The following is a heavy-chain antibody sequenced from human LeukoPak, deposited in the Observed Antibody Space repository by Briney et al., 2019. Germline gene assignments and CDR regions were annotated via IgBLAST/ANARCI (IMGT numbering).Heavy chain of an antibody. Sequence: SETLSLTCAVSGGSISSGGYSWSWIRQPPGKGLEWIGYIHHSGSTYYNPSLKSRVTISVDRSKNQFSLKLSSVTAADTAVYYCARVSYDFWSGYYPYFDYWGQGTLVTVSS. CDR1: GGSISSGGYS. J-gene: IGHJ4*02. CDR2: IHHSGST. CDR3: ARVSYDFWSGYYPYFDY. D-gene: IGHD3-3*01. V-gene: IGHV4-30-2*01.